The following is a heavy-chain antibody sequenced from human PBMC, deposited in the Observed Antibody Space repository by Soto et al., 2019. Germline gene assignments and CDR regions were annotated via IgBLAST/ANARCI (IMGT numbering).Heavy chain of an antibody. Sequence: ASVKVSCKASGYTFINYYMNWVRQAPGQGLEWMGVINPTDGSTTYAQKFQGRVTMTRDTSTSTVYMELSSLRSEDTAVYYCARDGVVPAWDSGYWGQGTLVTVSS. D-gene: IGHD3-3*01. CDR3: ARDGVVPAWDSGY. V-gene: IGHV1-46*01. CDR1: GYTFINYY. CDR2: INPTDGST. J-gene: IGHJ4*02.